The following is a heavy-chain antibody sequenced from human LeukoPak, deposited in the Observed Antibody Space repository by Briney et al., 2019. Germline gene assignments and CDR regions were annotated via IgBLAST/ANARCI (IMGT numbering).Heavy chain of an antibody. CDR1: GYTFTGYY. CDR2: INPNSGGT. Sequence: ASVKVSCKASGYTFTGYYMHWVRQAPGQGLEWMXWINPNSGGTNYAQKFQGWVTMTRDTSISTAYMELSRLRSDDTAVYYCARGKYGSGSYYFDYWGQGTLVTVSS. CDR3: ARGKYGSGSYYFDY. D-gene: IGHD3-10*01. J-gene: IGHJ4*02. V-gene: IGHV1-2*04.